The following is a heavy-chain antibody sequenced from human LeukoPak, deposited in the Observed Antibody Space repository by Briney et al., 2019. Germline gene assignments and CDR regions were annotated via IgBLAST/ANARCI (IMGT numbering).Heavy chain of an antibody. V-gene: IGHV4-34*01. CDR2: INHSGST. Sequence: SETLSLTCGVYGGSFSGYYWGWIRQPTGRGVEWIGEINHSGSTNYNPSLKSRVTISVDTSKNQFSLKLSSVTAADTAVYYCARDYGDYAFDYWGQGTLVTVSS. D-gene: IGHD4-17*01. J-gene: IGHJ4*02. CDR3: ARDYGDYAFDY. CDR1: GGSFSGYY.